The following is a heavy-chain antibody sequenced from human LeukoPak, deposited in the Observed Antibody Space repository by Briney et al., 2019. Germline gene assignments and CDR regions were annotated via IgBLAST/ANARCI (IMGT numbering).Heavy chain of an antibody. V-gene: IGHV3-66*01. CDR1: GFIGSDGY. CDR2: IYRGGAT. J-gene: IGHJ4*02. D-gene: IGHD2-2*01. Sequence: GGSLRLSCAVSGFIGSDGYMNWVRQAPGKGLEWLSVIYRGGATYYADSVRGRFIISRDSSKNTWHLQLNSLRAEDTAVYYCAGASSNGVVIDATSFDLWGQGTLVVVSS. CDR3: AGASSNGVVIDATSFDL.